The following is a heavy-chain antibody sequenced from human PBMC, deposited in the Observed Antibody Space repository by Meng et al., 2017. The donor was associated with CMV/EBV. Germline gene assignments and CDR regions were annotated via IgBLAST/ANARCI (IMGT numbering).Heavy chain of an antibody. Sequence: SETLSLTCAVYGGSFSGYYWGWSRQPPGKGLEWIGEINHSGSTNYNPSLKSRVTISVDTSKNQFSLKLSSVTAADTAVYYCARGETYYDFWSGQNWFDPWGQGTLVTVSS. D-gene: IGHD3-3*01. CDR3: ARGETYYDFWSGQNWFDP. J-gene: IGHJ5*02. V-gene: IGHV4-34*01. CDR2: INHSGST. CDR1: GGSFSGYY.